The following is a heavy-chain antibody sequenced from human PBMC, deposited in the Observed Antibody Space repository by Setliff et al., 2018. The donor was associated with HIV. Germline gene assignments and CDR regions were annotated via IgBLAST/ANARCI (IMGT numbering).Heavy chain of an antibody. Sequence: SETLSLTCTVSGGSISSHYWSWIRQPPGKGLEWIGRIYTSGSTNYNPSLKSRVTMSVDTSKDQFSLNLNSVTAADTAVYYCVRGPHTSSWYGGYAFDIWGQGTMVTVSS. D-gene: IGHD6-13*01. J-gene: IGHJ3*02. CDR2: IYTSGST. CDR1: GGSISSHY. V-gene: IGHV4-4*07. CDR3: VRGPHTSSWYGGYAFDI.